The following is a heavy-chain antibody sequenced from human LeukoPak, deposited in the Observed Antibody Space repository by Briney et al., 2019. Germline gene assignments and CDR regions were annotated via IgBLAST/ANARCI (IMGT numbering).Heavy chain of an antibody. CDR1: GYTFTDYY. D-gene: IGHD3-9*01. V-gene: IGHV1-2*02. Sequence: ASVKVSCKASGYTFTDYYIHWVRQAPRQGLEWVGWINPNSGGTNYAQKFYARVTMTRDTSISTAYMELSRLRSDDTAVFYCARSPHILTGENFDFWGQGTLVTVSS. CDR2: INPNSGGT. J-gene: IGHJ4*02. CDR3: ARSPHILTGENFDF.